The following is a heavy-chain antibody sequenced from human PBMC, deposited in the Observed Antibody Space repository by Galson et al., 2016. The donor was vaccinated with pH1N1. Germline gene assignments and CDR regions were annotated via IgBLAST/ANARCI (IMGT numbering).Heavy chain of an antibody. J-gene: IGHJ4*02. D-gene: IGHD2-15*01. CDR1: GFSLGDFW. CDR3: ARAVGGGSCH. V-gene: IGHV3-7*03. CDR2: LHPDGRET. Sequence: SLRLSCAGSGFSLGDFWMSWLRQAPGKGLEWVANLHPDGRETYSLDSAKGRFTISRDNAKNSVYLQMNSLRAEDTAVYYCARAVGGGSCHWGQGTLVTVSS.